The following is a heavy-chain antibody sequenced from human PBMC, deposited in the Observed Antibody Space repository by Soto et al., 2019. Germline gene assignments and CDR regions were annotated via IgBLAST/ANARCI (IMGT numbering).Heavy chain of an antibody. V-gene: IGHV1-2*02. CDR1: GYTFTGYY. D-gene: IGHD2-15*01. CDR2: INPNSGGT. CDR3: GRDNCSGGSCYWFDP. Sequence: GASVKVSCKASGYTFTGYYMHWVRQAPGQGLEWMGWINPNSGGTNYAQKFQGRVTMTRDTSISTAYMELSRLRSDDTAVYYCGRDNCSGGSCYWFDPWGQGTLVTVSS. J-gene: IGHJ5*02.